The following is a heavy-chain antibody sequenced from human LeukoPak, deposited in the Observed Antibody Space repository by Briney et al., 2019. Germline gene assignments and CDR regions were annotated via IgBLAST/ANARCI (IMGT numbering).Heavy chain of an antibody. J-gene: IGHJ4*02. CDR3: ARDWAGMTAPGPFDY. CDR2: IWYDGSDK. Sequence: GGSLRLSCVTSGFTFSEFAMHWVRQVPGKGLEWVAAIWYDGSDKYCADSVKGRFTISRDNSKNTLYLQMNSLRAEDTAVYYCARDWAGMTAPGPFDYWGQGTLVTVSS. CDR1: GFTFSEFA. D-gene: IGHD6-13*01. V-gene: IGHV3-33*01.